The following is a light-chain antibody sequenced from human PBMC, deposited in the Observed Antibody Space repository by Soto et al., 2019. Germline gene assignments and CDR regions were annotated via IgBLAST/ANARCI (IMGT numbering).Light chain of an antibody. Sequence: EIVLTQSPDTLSLSPGERATLSCRASQSVSSDYLVWYQQKPGLPPRLLIYGASRRAPGIPERFSGSGSGTDFILTISRLEPEDFAVYYCQHYDNTPPSVTFGPGTKVDIK. CDR2: GAS. V-gene: IGKV3-20*01. CDR3: QHYDNTPPSVT. CDR1: QSVSSDY. J-gene: IGKJ3*01.